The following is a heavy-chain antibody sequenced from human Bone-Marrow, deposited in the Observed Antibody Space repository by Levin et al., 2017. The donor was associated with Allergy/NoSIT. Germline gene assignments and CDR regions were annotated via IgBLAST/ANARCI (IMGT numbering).Heavy chain of an antibody. D-gene: IGHD3-3*01. J-gene: IGHJ4*02. Sequence: PGASVKVSCKTFGGTFFQSALSWVRQAPGQGLQWMGGITPMFVTPKYAQKFEDRITITADDSTSTTYLEVNSLTSDDTAIYYCAILINRLRDSKPQPDYWGQGTRVTVSS. V-gene: IGHV1-69*13. CDR3: AILINRLRDSKPQPDY. CDR2: ITPMFVTP. CDR1: GGTFFQSA.